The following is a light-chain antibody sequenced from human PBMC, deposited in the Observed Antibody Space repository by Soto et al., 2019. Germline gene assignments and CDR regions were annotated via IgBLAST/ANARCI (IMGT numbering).Light chain of an antibody. CDR2: NAS. J-gene: IGKJ4*01. V-gene: IGKV3-11*01. Sequence: EIVLTQSPDTMSLSPGERATLSCRASQTVGSYLAWYQQKPGQAPRLLIYNASNRATGIPARFGGSGSGTDFTLTISSLEPEDFAVYYCQQRSNWPLTFGGGIKVEIK. CDR3: QQRSNWPLT. CDR1: QTVGSY.